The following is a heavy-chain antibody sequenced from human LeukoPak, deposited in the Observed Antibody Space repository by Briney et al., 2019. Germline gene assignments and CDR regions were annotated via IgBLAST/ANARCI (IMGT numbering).Heavy chain of an antibody. CDR2: IYYSGST. V-gene: IGHV4-39*01. CDR1: GGSISSSSYY. J-gene: IGHJ5*02. D-gene: IGHD2-21*01. CDR3: ARHSTVVGMGWFDP. Sequence: PSETLSLTCTVSGGSISSSSYYWDWIRQPPGKGLEWIGNIYYSGSTYYNPSLKSRVTISVDTSKNQFSLKLSSVTAADTAVYYCARHSTVVGMGWFDPWGQGTLVTVSP.